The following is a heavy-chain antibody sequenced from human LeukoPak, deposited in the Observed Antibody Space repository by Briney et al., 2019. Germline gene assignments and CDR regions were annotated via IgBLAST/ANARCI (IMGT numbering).Heavy chain of an antibody. Sequence: PSESLSLTCTLSGRSISRYYSSWIRQPPGEGMECIGYIYYTGSTNYNPSLKSRVTISVDTSKNQFFLKLSSVTAADTAVYYCARLREDYYDSSNAFDIWGQGTMVTVSS. CDR3: ARLREDYYDSSNAFDI. V-gene: IGHV4-59*01. J-gene: IGHJ3*02. CDR2: IYYTGST. D-gene: IGHD3-10*01. CDR1: GRSISRYY.